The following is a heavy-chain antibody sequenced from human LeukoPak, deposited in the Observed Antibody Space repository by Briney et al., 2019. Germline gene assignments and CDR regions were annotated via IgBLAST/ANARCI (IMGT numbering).Heavy chain of an antibody. CDR2: IIPIFGTA. D-gene: IGHD3-10*01. CDR3: AGPSHGSGGYYILQEHDYYYHYMDV. Sequence: SVKVSCKASGGTFSSYAISWVRQAPGQGLEWMGGIIPIFGTANYAQKFQGRVTITADKSTSTAYMELSSLRSEDTAVYYCAGPSHGSGGYYILQEHDYYYHYMDVWGKGTTVTVSS. CDR1: GGTFSSYA. J-gene: IGHJ6*03. V-gene: IGHV1-69*06.